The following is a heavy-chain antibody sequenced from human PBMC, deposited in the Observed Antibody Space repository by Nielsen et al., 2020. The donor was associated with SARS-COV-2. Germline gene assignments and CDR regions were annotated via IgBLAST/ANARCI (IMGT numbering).Heavy chain of an antibody. D-gene: IGHD2-15*01. Sequence: GALKISCAASGFTFSSYWMSWVRQAPGKGLEWVANIKQDGSEKYYVDSVKGRFTISRDNAKNSLYLQMNSLRAEDTAVYYCARRRFAGYCSGGSCRYYFDYWGQGTLVTVSS. CDR2: IKQDGSEK. J-gene: IGHJ4*02. CDR3: ARRRFAGYCSGGSCRYYFDY. V-gene: IGHV3-7*01. CDR1: GFTFSSYW.